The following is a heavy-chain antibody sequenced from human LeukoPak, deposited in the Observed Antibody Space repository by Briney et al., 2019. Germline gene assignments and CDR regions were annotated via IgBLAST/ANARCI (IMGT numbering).Heavy chain of an antibody. D-gene: IGHD3-22*01. Sequence: GGSLRLSCAASGLTFNSYWISWVRQAPGRGLEWVANIKKDGSEKYYVDSVKGRFTISRDNAKNSLYLQMNSLRADDTAVYYCARDANYHVSSDYYDAFDIWGQGTMVTVSS. CDR1: GLTFNSYW. CDR2: IKKDGSEK. J-gene: IGHJ3*02. CDR3: ARDANYHVSSDYYDAFDI. V-gene: IGHV3-7*01.